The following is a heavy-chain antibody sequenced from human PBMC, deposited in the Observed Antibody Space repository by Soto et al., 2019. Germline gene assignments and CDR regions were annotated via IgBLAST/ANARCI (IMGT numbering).Heavy chain of an antibody. V-gene: IGHV3-33*01. D-gene: IGHD3-3*01. Sequence: QMQLVESGGGVVQPGRSLRLSCAASGFTFSNYGMHWVRQAPGKGLEWVSLILDNGSQQFYRDSVRGRFTISRDNSRNPLYLAMNGLRDDDTALYYCVRDDDFEPNGLDVWGRGTMVSVSS. J-gene: IGHJ3*01. CDR1: GFTFSNYG. CDR3: VRDDDFEPNGLDV. CDR2: ILDNGSQQ.